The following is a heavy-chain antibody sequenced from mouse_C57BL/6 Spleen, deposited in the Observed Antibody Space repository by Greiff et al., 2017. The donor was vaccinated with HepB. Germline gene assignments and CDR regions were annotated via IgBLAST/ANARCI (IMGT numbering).Heavy chain of an antibody. CDR3: ARGESNYAWFAY. D-gene: IGHD2-5*01. J-gene: IGHJ3*01. Sequence: EVKLMESGPGLVKPSQSLSLTCSVTGYSITSGYYWNWIRQFPGNKLEWMGYISYDGSNNYNPSLKNRISITRDTSKNHFFLKLNSVTTEDTATYYCARGESNYAWFAYWGQGTLVTVSA. CDR1: GYSITSGYY. V-gene: IGHV3-6*01. CDR2: ISYDGSN.